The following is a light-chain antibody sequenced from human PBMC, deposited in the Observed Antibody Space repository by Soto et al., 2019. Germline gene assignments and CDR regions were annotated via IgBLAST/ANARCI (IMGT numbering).Light chain of an antibody. Sequence: DMQMTQSPSTLSASVGDRVTITCLPSQSISSWLASYQHKPGKSRNHLMYKASSLESRLPSTFSVSRSGTQFNLTMSSLQPDDFASYYCQQYNSYPWTFGQGNKVEIK. V-gene: IGKV1-5*03. J-gene: IGKJ1*01. CDR3: QQYNSYPWT. CDR1: QSISSW. CDR2: KAS.